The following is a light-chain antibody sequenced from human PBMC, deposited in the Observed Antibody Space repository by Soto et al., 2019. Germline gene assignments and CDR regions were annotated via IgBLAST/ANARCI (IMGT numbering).Light chain of an antibody. CDR3: MQLSHVPFT. V-gene: IGKV2-24*01. CDR2: KVS. CDR1: QSLVYSDGNTY. Sequence: DVVLTQSPLSSPVTLGQPASISCRSSQSLVYSDGNTYLSWLHQRPGQPPRLLIYKVSNRLSGVPDRLSGSGTGTDCTLNISVVEAEDGGVYYCMQLSHVPFTLGQGTKLEMK. J-gene: IGKJ2*01.